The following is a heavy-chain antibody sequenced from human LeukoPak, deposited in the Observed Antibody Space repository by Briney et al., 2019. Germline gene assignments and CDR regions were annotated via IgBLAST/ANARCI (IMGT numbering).Heavy chain of an antibody. Sequence: SETLSLTCTVSGVSINNYYWNWIRQPPGKGLEWIGYISYTGSTNYIPSLKSRVTVSVDTSKNQFSLKLSSVTAADTAVYYCAGMDSSSGYGMDVWGQGTTVTVSS. CDR1: GVSINNYY. CDR3: AGMDSSSGYGMDV. V-gene: IGHV4-59*01. J-gene: IGHJ6*02. D-gene: IGHD6-6*01. CDR2: ISYTGST.